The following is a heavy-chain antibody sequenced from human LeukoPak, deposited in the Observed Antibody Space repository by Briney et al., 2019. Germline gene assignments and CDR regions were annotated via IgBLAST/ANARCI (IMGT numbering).Heavy chain of an antibody. CDR2: IYTSGST. CDR3: AKDFPCSGGSCYFGRLGFDY. CDR1: GGSISSYY. Sequence: SETLSLTCTVSGGSISSYYWSWIRQPAGKGLEWIGRIYTSGSTNYNPSLKSRVTMSVDTSKNQFSLKLSSVTAADTAVYYCAKDFPCSGGSCYFGRLGFDYWGQGTLVTVSS. V-gene: IGHV4-4*07. J-gene: IGHJ4*02. D-gene: IGHD2-15*01.